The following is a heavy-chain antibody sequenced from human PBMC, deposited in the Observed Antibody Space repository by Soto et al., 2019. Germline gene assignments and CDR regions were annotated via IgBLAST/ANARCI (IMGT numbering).Heavy chain of an antibody. V-gene: IGHV4-39*01. D-gene: IGHD6-6*01. CDR3: ARHPREYSSSPKYGMDV. CDR2: IYYSGST. Sequence: ASETLSLTCTVSGGSISSSSYYWGWIRQPPGKGLEWIGSIYYSGSTYHNPSLKSRVTISVDTSKNQFSLKLSSVTAADTAVYYCARHPREYSSSPKYGMDVWGQGTTVTVSS. J-gene: IGHJ6*02. CDR1: GGSISSSSYY.